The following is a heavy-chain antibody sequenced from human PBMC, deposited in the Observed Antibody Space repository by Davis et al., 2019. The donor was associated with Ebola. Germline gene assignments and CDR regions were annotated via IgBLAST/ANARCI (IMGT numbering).Heavy chain of an antibody. CDR2: FDPDERKT. J-gene: IGHJ5*02. CDR1: GYTFTSYW. CDR3: ATLRFST. Sequence: GESLKISCKGSGYTFTSYWIAWVRQAPGKGLEWMGGFDPDERKTVYGQKYQGRVTMTVDASAETAYLQMSSLRSEDTAVYFCATLRFSTWGQGTQVTVSS. V-gene: IGHV1-24*01.